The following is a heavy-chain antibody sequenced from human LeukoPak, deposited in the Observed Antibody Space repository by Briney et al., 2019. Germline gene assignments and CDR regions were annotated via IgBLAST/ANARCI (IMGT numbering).Heavy chain of an antibody. V-gene: IGHV3-21*01. Sequence: KPGGSLRLSCAASGFTFSSYSVNWVRQAPGKGLEWVSSISSSSSYIYYADSVKGRFTISRDNAKNSLYLQMNSLRAEDTAVYYCARARYSSGWDSDYWGQGTLVTVSS. CDR3: ARARYSSGWDSDY. D-gene: IGHD6-19*01. J-gene: IGHJ4*02. CDR1: GFTFSSYS. CDR2: ISSSSSYI.